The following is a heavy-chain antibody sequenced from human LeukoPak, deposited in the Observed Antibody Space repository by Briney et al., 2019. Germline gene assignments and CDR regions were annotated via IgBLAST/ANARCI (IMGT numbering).Heavy chain of an antibody. CDR1: GFTFSNYG. J-gene: IGHJ3*02. Sequence: GGSLRLSCAASGFTFSNYGMHWVRQAPGKVLEWVAFIRYDVSNKYYADSVKGRFTISRDNSKNTLYLQMNSLRAEDTAVYYCARFSSSWYYPGGNAFDIWGQGTMVTVSS. D-gene: IGHD6-13*01. V-gene: IGHV3-30*02. CDR2: IRYDVSNK. CDR3: ARFSSSWYYPGGNAFDI.